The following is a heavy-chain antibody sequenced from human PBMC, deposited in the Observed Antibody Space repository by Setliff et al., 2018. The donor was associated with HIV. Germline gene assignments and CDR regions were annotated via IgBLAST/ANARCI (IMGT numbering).Heavy chain of an antibody. Sequence: ASVKVSCKTSGYTFTNYYVHWVRQAPGQGLEWRGVITPNGGSANYAQKFQGRVTMTSDTSTSTVYMELRNLRSDDTAVYFCTRSSSDWIQVRFDPWCQGTLVTVSS. CDR3: TRSSSDWIQVRFDP. CDR1: GYTFTNYY. D-gene: IGHD6-19*01. J-gene: IGHJ5*02. V-gene: IGHV1-46*01. CDR2: ITPNGGSA.